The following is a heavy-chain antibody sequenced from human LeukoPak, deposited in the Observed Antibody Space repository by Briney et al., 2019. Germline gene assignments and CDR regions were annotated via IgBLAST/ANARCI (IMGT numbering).Heavy chain of an antibody. Sequence: GGSLRLSCAASGFTFSSYGMHWVRQAPGKGLEWVAVIWYDGSNKYYADSVKGRFTISRDNSKNTLYLQMNSLRAEDTAVYYCARDPYYYDSSGGVDYWGQGTVVTVSS. CDR1: GFTFSSYG. J-gene: IGHJ4*02. V-gene: IGHV3-33*01. CDR3: ARDPYYYDSSGGVDY. CDR2: IWYDGSNK. D-gene: IGHD3-22*01.